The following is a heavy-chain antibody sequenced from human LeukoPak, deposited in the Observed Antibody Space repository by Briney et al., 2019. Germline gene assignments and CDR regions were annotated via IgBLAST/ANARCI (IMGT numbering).Heavy chain of an antibody. CDR1: GFTFSSYS. J-gene: IGHJ6*03. CDR2: ISSSSSYI. V-gene: IGHV3-21*01. Sequence: GGSLRLSCAASGFTFSSYSMNWVRQAPGKGLEWVSSISSSSSYIYYADSVKGRFTISRHNAKNSLYLQMNSLRAEDTAVYYCAREGYSYGYRLYYYYYMDVWGKGTTVTISS. D-gene: IGHD5-18*01. CDR3: AREGYSYGYRLYYYYYMDV.